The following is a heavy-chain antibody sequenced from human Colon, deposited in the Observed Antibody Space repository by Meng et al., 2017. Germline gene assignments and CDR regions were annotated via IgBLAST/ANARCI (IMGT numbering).Heavy chain of an antibody. Sequence: LRLSCPVSGDSISSGGYYWTWIRQHPRKGLEWIGYIDYSGTTYYNPSLKSPRTITIETSRNQFSLNLTSVTAADTAVYYCARALRGYGSSGFYVDYFDSWGQGALVTVSS. CDR1: GDSISSGGYY. CDR3: ARALRGYGSSGFYVDYFDS. J-gene: IGHJ4*02. V-gene: IGHV4-31*01. D-gene: IGHD3-22*01. CDR2: IDYSGTT.